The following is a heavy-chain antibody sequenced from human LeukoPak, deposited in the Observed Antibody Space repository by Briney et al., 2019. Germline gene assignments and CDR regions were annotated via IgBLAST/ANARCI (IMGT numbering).Heavy chain of an antibody. CDR1: GGSFSGYY. J-gene: IGHJ4*02. CDR3: ARGQKYRSGYTVTELGSGYFDY. V-gene: IGHV4-34*01. CDR2: INHSGST. Sequence: PSETLSLTCAVYGGSFSGYYWSWIRQPPGKGLEWIGEINHSGSTNYNPSLKSRVTISVDTSKNQFSLKLSSVTAADTAVHYCARGQKYRSGYTVTELGSGYFDYWGQGTLVTVSS. D-gene: IGHD5-18*01.